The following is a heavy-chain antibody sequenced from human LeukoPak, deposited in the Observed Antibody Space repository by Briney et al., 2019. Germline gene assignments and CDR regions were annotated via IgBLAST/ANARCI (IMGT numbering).Heavy chain of an antibody. Sequence: GESLRLSCAASGFTFSRYALHWVRQAPGKGLEWVAVIWFDGKTYNYADSVEGRFTISRDNSKNTLSLQMNSLRVEDTAVYYCARDGLETTVVPAYYFDYWGQGTLVTVSS. CDR1: GFTFSRYA. V-gene: IGHV3-33*01. CDR2: IWFDGKTY. D-gene: IGHD4-23*01. CDR3: ARDGLETTVVPAYYFDY. J-gene: IGHJ4*02.